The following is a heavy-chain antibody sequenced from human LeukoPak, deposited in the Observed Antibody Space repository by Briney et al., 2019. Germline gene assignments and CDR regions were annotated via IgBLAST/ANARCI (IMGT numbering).Heavy chain of an antibody. D-gene: IGHD4-23*01. CDR2: ISGSGGGT. CDR3: AKDGLPLRWNY. CDR1: GFTFSSYA. V-gene: IGHV3-23*01. Sequence: GGSLRLSCAASGFTFSSYAMSWVRQAPGKGLEWVSAISGSGGGTYYADSVKGRFTISRDNSKNTLYLQMNSLRAEDTAVYYRAKDGLPLRWNYWGQGTLVTVSS. J-gene: IGHJ4*02.